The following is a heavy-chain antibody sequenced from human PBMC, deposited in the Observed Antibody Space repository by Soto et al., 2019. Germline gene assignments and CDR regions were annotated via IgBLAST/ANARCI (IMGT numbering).Heavy chain of an antibody. D-gene: IGHD6-13*01. J-gene: IGHJ4*02. CDR3: ARYIAASGTYYLDF. CDR2: IYHSGST. CDR1: GGSISSNNW. Sequence: KPSETLSLTCTVSGGSISSNNWWSWVRQPPGKGLEWIGEIYHSGSTNYNPSLKSRVIISVDTSKNQFSQRLSSVTAADTAVYYCARYIAASGTYYLDFWGQGTLVTVSS. V-gene: IGHV4-4*02.